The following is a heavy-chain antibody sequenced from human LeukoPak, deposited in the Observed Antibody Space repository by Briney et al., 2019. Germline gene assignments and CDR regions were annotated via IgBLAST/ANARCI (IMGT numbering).Heavy chain of an antibody. CDR1: GGTFSSYA. CDR2: IIPIFGTA. D-gene: IGHD3-3*01. V-gene: IGHV1-69*05. Sequence: SVKVSCKASGGTFSSYAISWVRQAPGQGLEWMGGIIPIFGTANYAQKFQGRVTITTDESTSTAYMELSSLRSEDTAVYYCARGRVTTIFGVVPPSYMDVWGKGTTVTVSS. CDR3: ARGRVTTIFGVVPPSYMDV. J-gene: IGHJ6*03.